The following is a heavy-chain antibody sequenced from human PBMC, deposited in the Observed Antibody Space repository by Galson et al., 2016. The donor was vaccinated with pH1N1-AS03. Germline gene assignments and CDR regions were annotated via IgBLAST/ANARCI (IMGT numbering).Heavy chain of an antibody. CDR1: GYTFTRYY. J-gene: IGHJ3*02. CDR2: INPSDGGT. Sequence: SVKVSCKASGYTFTRYYMHWVRKAPGQGLEWMGIINPSDGGTSFAQTFQGRVNMTRDTSTSTVYMELSSLRSEDTAVYHCVGGMGIGHNRGFEIWGQGTLVTVSS. V-gene: IGHV1-46*01. CDR3: VGGMGIGHNRGFEI. D-gene: IGHD5-24*01.